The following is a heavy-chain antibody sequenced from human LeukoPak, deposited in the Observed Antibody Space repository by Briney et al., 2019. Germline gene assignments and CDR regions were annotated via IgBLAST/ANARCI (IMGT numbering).Heavy chain of an antibody. CDR3: ARRSYCGDDCFPFDY. Sequence: KASETLSLTCTVSGGSISTYYWSWLRQPPGKGLEWMGYISYSGTTNYNPSFESRVTISIDTPKNQVSLNLTSVTAADTAVYYCARRSYCGDDCFPFDYWGQGTLVTVSS. CDR2: ISYSGTT. J-gene: IGHJ4*02. V-gene: IGHV4-59*01. D-gene: IGHD2-21*02. CDR1: GGSISTYY.